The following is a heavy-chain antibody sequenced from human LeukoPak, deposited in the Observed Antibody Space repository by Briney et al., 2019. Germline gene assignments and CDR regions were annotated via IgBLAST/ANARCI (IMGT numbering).Heavy chain of an antibody. CDR3: AKDLGYDSSGYYNNIDY. CDR1: GFTFSSYA. Sequence: GGSLRLSCAASGFTFSSYAMSWVRQAPGKGLEWVSAISGSGGSTYYAGSVKGRFTISRDNSKNTLYLQMNSLRAEDTAVYYCAKDLGYDSSGYYNNIDYWGQGTLVTVSS. D-gene: IGHD3-22*01. CDR2: ISGSGGST. J-gene: IGHJ4*02. V-gene: IGHV3-23*01.